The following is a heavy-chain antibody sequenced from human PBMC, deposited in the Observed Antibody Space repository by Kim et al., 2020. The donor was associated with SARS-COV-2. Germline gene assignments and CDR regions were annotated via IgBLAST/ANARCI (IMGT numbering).Heavy chain of an antibody. CDR1: GFTFSSYS. J-gene: IGHJ4*02. CDR2: ISSSSSYI. V-gene: IGHV3-21*01. D-gene: IGHD3-9*01. CDR3: ARDHGNYDILTGYDY. Sequence: GGSLRLSCAASGFTFSSYSMNWVRQAPGKGLEWVSSISSSSSYIYYADSVKGRFTISRDNAKNSLYPQMNSLRAEDTAVYYCARDHGNYDILTGYDYWGQGTLVTVSS.